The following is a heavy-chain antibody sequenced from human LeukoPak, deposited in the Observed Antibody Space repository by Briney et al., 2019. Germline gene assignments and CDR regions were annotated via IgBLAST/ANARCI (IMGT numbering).Heavy chain of an antibody. CDR1: GFTFDDYG. Sequence: PGRSLRLSCTASGFTFDDYGMSWVRQAPGKGLEWVSGINWNGGSTGYADSVKGRFTISRDNAKNSLYLQMNSLRAEDTALYYCARPGYSSSWYYYYYMDVWGKGTTVTVSS. V-gene: IGHV3-20*04. CDR3: ARPGYSSSWYYYYYMDV. J-gene: IGHJ6*03. CDR2: INWNGGST. D-gene: IGHD6-13*01.